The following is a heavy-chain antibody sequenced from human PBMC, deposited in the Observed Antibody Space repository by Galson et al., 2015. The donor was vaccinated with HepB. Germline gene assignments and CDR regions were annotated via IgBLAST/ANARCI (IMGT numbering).Heavy chain of an antibody. Sequence: SLRLSCAASRFTFSNAWMSWVRQAPGKGLEWVGRIKSKTNGETTDYAAPVKGRFTISRDDSKNTLYLQMNSLKIEDTAVYYSRGELLPWDFWGQGTLVTVSS. CDR2: IKSKTNGETT. CDR1: RFTFSNAW. CDR3: RGELLPWDF. V-gene: IGHV3-15*01. J-gene: IGHJ4*02. D-gene: IGHD1-26*01.